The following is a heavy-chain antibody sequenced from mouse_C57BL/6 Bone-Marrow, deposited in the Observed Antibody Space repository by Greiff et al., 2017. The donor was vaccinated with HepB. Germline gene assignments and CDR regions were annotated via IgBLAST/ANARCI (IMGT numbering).Heavy chain of an antibody. J-gene: IGHJ2*01. V-gene: IGHV1-69*01. CDR2: IDPSDSYT. CDR1: GYTFTSYW. Sequence: VQLQQPGAELVMPGASVKLSCKASGYTFTSYWMHWVKQRPGQGLEWIGEIDPSDSYTNYNQKFKGKSTLTVDKSSSTAYMQLSSLTSEDSAVYYCARDSSGFEYWGQGTTLTVSS. CDR3: ARDSSGFEY. D-gene: IGHD3-2*02.